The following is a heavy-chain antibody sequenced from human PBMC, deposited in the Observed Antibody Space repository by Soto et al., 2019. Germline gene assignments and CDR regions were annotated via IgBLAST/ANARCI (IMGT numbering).Heavy chain of an antibody. CDR2: ISYDGSNK. V-gene: IGHV3-30*18. CDR1: GFTFSSYG. Sequence: GGSLRLSCAASGFTFSSYGMPWVRQAPGKGLEWVAVISYDGSNKYYADSVKGRFTISRDNSKNTLYLQMNSLRAEDTAVYYCAKVHNSGWYSTYYYYYGMDVWGQGTTVTVSS. CDR3: AKVHNSGWYSTYYYYYGMDV. D-gene: IGHD6-19*01. J-gene: IGHJ6*02.